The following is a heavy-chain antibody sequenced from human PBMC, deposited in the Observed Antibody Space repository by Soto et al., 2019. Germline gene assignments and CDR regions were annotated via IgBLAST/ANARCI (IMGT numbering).Heavy chain of an antibody. CDR2: IRSKAYGGTT. CDR3: TRGPRYYDFWSGYDAFDI. CDR1: GFTFGDYA. J-gene: IGHJ3*02. Sequence: GGSLRLSCTASGFTFGDYAMSWFRQAPGKGLEWVGFIRSKAYGGTTEYAASVKGRFTISRDDSKSIAYLQMNSLKTEDTAVYYCTRGPRYYDFWSGYDAFDIWGQGTMVTVSS. V-gene: IGHV3-49*03. D-gene: IGHD3-3*01.